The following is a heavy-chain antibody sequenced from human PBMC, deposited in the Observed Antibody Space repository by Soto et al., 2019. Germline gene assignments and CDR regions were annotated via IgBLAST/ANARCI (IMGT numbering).Heavy chain of an antibody. CDR1: GFTFSSYS. V-gene: IGHV3-33*03. Sequence: QVQLVESGGGVVQPGRSLRLSCAASGFTFSSYSIHWVRQAPGKGLEWVAVVGHDGSATYYADSAKGRFTVSRDNSKNTVHLEMNSPTVEDTAAYYFAEEIQEVAGPWYFDPWGRGTLVTVSS. CDR2: VGHDGSAT. J-gene: IGHJ2*01. D-gene: IGHD6-19*01. CDR3: AEEIQEVAGPWYFDP.